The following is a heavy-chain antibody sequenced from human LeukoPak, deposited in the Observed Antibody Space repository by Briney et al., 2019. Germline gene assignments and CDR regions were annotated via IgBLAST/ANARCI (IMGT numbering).Heavy chain of an antibody. CDR1: GLTFSSYG. J-gene: IGHJ4*02. CDR3: ARAPRPQYFDY. CDR2: IWYDGSQK. Sequence: PGGSLRLSCAASGLTFSSYGMHWVRQAPGKGLEWVALIWYDGSQKYHADSVKGRFTVSRDNSKNTLYLQMNSLRVEDTAVYYCARAPRPQYFDYWGQGTLVTVSS. D-gene: IGHD6-6*01. V-gene: IGHV3-33*01.